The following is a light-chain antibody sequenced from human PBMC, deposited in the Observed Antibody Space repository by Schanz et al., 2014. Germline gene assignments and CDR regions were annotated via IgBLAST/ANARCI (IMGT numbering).Light chain of an antibody. Sequence: EIVLTQSPATLSLSPGERATLSCRASQSVTSNLAWYQQKPGQAPRLLIYGAFTRATAIPDRFSGSGSGTDFTLTISRLEPEDFAVYYCQQYGSSPTITFGQGTRLEIK. CDR2: GAF. J-gene: IGKJ5*01. CDR3: QQYGSSPTIT. V-gene: IGKV3-20*01. CDR1: QSVTSN.